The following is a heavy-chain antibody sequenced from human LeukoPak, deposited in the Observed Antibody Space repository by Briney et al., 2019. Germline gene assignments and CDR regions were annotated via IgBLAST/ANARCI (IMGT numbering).Heavy chain of an antibody. CDR2: IIPIFGTA. Sequence: ASVKVSFKASGGTFSSYAISWVRQAPGQGLEWVGGIIPIFGTANYAQKFQGRVTITADESTSTAYMELSSLRSEDTAVYYCARDHASRWYPMAHNWFDPWGQGTLVTVSS. J-gene: IGHJ5*02. V-gene: IGHV1-69*13. D-gene: IGHD6-19*01. CDR3: ARDHASRWYPMAHNWFDP. CDR1: GGTFSSYA.